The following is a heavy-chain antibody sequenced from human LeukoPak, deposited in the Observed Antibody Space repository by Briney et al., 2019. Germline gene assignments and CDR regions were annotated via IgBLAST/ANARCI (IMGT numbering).Heavy chain of an antibody. CDR1: GYTFATYW. D-gene: IGHD2-2*01. V-gene: IGHV5-51*01. J-gene: IGHJ4*02. CDR3: VRHLSDITSCPNY. Sequence: GESLKISCKGSGYTFATYWIGWVRQMPGEGLEWMGIIYPGDFRTTYSPSFQGQVTISAAKSIRTAYLQWISLQASDTAIYYCVRHLSDITSCPNYWGPGTLITVAS. CDR2: IYPGDFRT.